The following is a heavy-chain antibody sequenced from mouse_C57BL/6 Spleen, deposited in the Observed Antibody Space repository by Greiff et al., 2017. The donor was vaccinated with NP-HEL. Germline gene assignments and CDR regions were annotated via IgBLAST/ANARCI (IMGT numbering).Heavy chain of an antibody. J-gene: IGHJ4*01. CDR2: ISDGGSYT. D-gene: IGHD2-13*01. Sequence: EVMLVESGGGLVKPGGSLKLSCAASGFTFSSYAMSWVRQTPEKRLEWVATISDGGSYTYYPDNVKGRFTISRDNAKNNPYLQMSHLKSEDTAMYYCARGDYGDYDGGAMDSWGQGTSVTVSS. V-gene: IGHV5-4*03. CDR1: GFTFSSYA. CDR3: ARGDYGDYDGGAMDS.